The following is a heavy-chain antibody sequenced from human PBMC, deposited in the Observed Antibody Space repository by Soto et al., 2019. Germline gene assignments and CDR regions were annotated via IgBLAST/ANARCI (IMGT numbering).Heavy chain of an antibody. CDR2: INAGNGNT. V-gene: IGHV1-3*01. J-gene: IGHJ6*02. Sequence: GASVKVSCKASGYTFTSYAMHWVRQAPGQRLEWMGWINAGNGNTKYSQKFQGRVTITRDTSASTAYMELSSLRSEDTAVYYCARGSKDCSGGSCYAHYYYYGMDVWGQGTTVTVSS. D-gene: IGHD2-15*01. CDR3: ARGSKDCSGGSCYAHYYYYGMDV. CDR1: GYTFTSYA.